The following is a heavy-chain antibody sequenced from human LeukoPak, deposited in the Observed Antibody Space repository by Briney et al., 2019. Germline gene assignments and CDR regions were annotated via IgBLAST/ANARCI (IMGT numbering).Heavy chain of an antibody. V-gene: IGHV3-74*01. CDR3: AKSDYLDP. J-gene: IGHJ5*02. D-gene: IGHD4-17*01. CDR1: EFTFSSYW. Sequence: GGSLRLSCVASEFTFSSYWMHWVRQAPGKGLVWVARIKSDGTSINYADSVKGRFTISRDNAKNTLYLQMNSLRAEDTAVYYCAKSDYLDPWGQGALVTVSS. CDR2: IKSDGTSI.